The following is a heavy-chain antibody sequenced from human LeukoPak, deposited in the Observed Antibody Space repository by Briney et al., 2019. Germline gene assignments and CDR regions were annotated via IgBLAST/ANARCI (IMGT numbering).Heavy chain of an antibody. D-gene: IGHD1-26*01. V-gene: IGHV3-23*01. J-gene: IGHJ4*02. CDR3: AKPRGATRYYFDY. CDR1: GFTFSSYA. CDR2: ISGSGGST. Sequence: GGSLRLSCAASGFTFSSYAMSWVRQAPGKGLEWVSAISGSGGSTYYADSVKGRFTISRDNSKNTLYLQMNRLRAEDTAVYYCAKPRGATRYYFDYWGQGTLVTVSS.